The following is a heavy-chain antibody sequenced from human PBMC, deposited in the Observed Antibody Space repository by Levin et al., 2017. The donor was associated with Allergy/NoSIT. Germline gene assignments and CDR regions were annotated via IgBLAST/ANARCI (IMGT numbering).Heavy chain of an antibody. V-gene: IGHV3-15*01. Sequence: GGSLRLSCVASGITFSNAWLSWSRQAPGKGLEWVGRIKSKTDGGTVEYAAPVKGRFTISRDDSKNTLYLQMNSLQTEDTAVYFCTTYSSSWYYFDYWGQGTLVTVSS. CDR1: GITFSNAW. CDR3: TTYSSSWYYFDY. CDR2: IKSKTDGGTV. J-gene: IGHJ4*02. D-gene: IGHD6-13*01.